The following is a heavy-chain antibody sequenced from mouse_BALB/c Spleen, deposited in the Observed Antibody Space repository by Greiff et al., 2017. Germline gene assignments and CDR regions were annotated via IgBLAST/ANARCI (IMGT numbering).Heavy chain of an antibody. CDR1: GYSITSGYY. D-gene: IGHD1-2*01. Sequence: EVQLQESGPGLVKPSQSLSLTCSVTGYSITSGYYWNWIRQFPGNKLEWMGYISYDGSNNYNPSLKNRISITRDTSKNQFFLKLNSVTTEDTATYYCARVGGRLRDYAMDYWGQGTSVTVSS. V-gene: IGHV3-6*02. CDR2: ISYDGSN. J-gene: IGHJ4*01. CDR3: ARVGGRLRDYAMDY.